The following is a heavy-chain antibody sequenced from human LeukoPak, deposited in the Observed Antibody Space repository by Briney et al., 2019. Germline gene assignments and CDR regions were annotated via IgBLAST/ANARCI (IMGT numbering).Heavy chain of an antibody. J-gene: IGHJ4*02. CDR3: AREVDTAMSLDY. CDR1: GFTFSSYA. D-gene: IGHD5-18*01. CDR2: ISYDGSNK. V-gene: IGHV3-30*04. Sequence: GRSLRLSCAASGFTFSSYAMHWVRQAPGKGLEWVAVISYDGSNKYYADSVKGRFTISRDNSKNTLYLQMNSLRAEDTAVYYCAREVDTAMSLDYWGQETLVTVSS.